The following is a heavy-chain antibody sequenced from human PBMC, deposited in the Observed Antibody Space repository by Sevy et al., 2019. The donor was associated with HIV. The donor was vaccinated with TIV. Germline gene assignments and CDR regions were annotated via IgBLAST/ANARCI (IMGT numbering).Heavy chain of an antibody. D-gene: IGHD2-15*01. J-gene: IGHJ6*02. V-gene: IGHV3-30*18. Sequence: GGSLRLSCAASGFTFSNYGMHWVRQAPGKGLEWVAVISYDGSNQYYADSVQGRLTISRDNSKNTPYLQMNSLRTEDTAVYYWAKGAVDCSDGTCYSAYYYSVMDVWGQGTTVTVSS. CDR2: ISYDGSNQ. CDR3: AKGAVDCSDGTCYSAYYYSVMDV. CDR1: GFTFSNYG.